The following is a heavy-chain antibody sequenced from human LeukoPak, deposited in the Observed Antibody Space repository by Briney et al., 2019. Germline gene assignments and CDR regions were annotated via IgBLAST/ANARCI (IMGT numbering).Heavy chain of an antibody. V-gene: IGHV4-59*08. CDR2: IYYSGST. CDR3: AKTVAGYWYFDL. CDR1: GGSISHYF. Sequence: SETLSLTCTVSGGSISHYFWSWIRQPPGKPLEWIGYIYYSGSTNYNPSLKSRLTISVDTSKDQFSLKLSSVTAADTAVYYCAKTVAGYWYFDLWGRGTLVAVSS. D-gene: IGHD6-19*01. J-gene: IGHJ2*01.